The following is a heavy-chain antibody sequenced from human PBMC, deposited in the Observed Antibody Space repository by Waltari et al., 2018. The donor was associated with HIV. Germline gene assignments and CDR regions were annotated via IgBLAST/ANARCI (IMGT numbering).Heavy chain of an antibody. CDR3: AREDIVVVPAATVNWFDP. CDR1: GFTFSSYS. Sequence: EVQLVESGGGLVQPGGSLRLSCAASGFTFSSYSMNWDRQAPGKGLEWVSYISSSSSTIYYADSVKGRFTISRDNAKNSLYLQMNSLRAEDTAVYYCAREDIVVVPAATVNWFDPWGQGTLVTVSS. CDR2: ISSSSSTI. D-gene: IGHD2-2*01. V-gene: IGHV3-48*01. J-gene: IGHJ5*02.